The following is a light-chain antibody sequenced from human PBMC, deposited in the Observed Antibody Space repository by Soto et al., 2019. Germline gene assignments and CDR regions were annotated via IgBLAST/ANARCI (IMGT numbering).Light chain of an antibody. CDR2: GAS. J-gene: IGKJ2*01. CDR1: QSVISN. V-gene: IGKV3D-15*03. Sequence: EIVLTQAPATLSLSPGERATLSCRASQSVISNYLAWYQQKPGQAPRLLIYGASIRATGIPDRFSGSGSGTECALTISILQSEDFAVYACHQYDVGPDTFGAGTQVE. CDR3: HQYDVGPDT.